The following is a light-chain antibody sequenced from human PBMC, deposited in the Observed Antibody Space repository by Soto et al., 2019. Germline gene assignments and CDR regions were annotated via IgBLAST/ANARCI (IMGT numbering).Light chain of an antibody. Sequence: QSALTQPASVSGSPGQSITISCTGTSSDVGGYNYVSWYQQHPGKAPKLMIYEVSNRPSGVSNRFSGSKSGNTASLTISGLQGEDEADYYGSSYTSSSPLAGVFGTGTKLPVL. CDR1: SSDVGGYNY. J-gene: IGLJ1*01. CDR3: SSYTSSSPLAGV. V-gene: IGLV2-14*01. CDR2: EVS.